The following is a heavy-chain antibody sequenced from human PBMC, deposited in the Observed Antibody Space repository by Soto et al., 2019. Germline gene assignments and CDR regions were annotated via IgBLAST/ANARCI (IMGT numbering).Heavy chain of an antibody. Sequence: PGGSLRLSCAASGFTVSSNYMSWVRQAPGKGLEWVSVIYSGGSTYYADSVKGRFTISRDNSKNTLYLQMNSLRAEDTAVYYCVRDIATDYYYYGMDVWGQGTTVTVSS. V-gene: IGHV3-53*01. CDR3: VRDIATDYYYYGMDV. CDR1: GFTVSSNY. CDR2: IYSGGST. D-gene: IGHD6-25*01. J-gene: IGHJ6*02.